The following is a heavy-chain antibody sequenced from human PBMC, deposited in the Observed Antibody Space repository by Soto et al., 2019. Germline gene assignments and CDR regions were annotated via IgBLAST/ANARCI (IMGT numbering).Heavy chain of an antibody. CDR3: ARSAGGSYPQYDY. CDR1: GFTFSSYA. V-gene: IGHV3-30*04. J-gene: IGHJ4*02. Sequence: QVQLVESGGGVVQPGRSLRLSCAASGFTFSSYAMHWVRQAPGTGLEWVAVISYDGRDKYYPDSVQGRFTISRDNSKNTLYLQMNSLRAEDTAVYYCARSAGGSYPQYDYWGQGTLVTVSS. D-gene: IGHD1-26*01. CDR2: ISYDGRDK.